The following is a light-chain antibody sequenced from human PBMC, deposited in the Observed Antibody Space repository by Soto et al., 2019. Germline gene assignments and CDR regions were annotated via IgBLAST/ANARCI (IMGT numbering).Light chain of an antibody. J-gene: IGKJ1*01. CDR2: AAS. CDR1: QSISSC. V-gene: IGKV1-39*01. Sequence: DIQMTQSPSSLSASVGDRVTITCRASQSISSCLNWYQQKPGKAPNLLIYAASSLQSGVPSRFSGSGSVTDFTLTISSLQPEDFATYYCQQSYSTPRWTFGQGTKVEIK. CDR3: QQSYSTPRWT.